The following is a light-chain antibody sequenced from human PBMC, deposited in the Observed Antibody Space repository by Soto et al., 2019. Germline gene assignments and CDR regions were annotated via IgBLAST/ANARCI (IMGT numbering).Light chain of an antibody. CDR1: QSVSSK. V-gene: IGKV3-15*01. J-gene: IGKJ5*01. CDR3: QQYNDRPPIT. Sequence: EIVMTQSPGTLSVSPGERVTLSCRASQSVSSKLVWYQWKPGQAPRLLIYDASTRATGMPGRFSGSGSGTEFTLTISSLQSEDFAVYYCQQYNDRPPITFGQGTRLEIK. CDR2: DAS.